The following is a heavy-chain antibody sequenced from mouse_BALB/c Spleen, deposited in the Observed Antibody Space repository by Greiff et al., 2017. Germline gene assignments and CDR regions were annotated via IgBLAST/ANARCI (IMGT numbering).Heavy chain of an antibody. J-gene: IGHJ3*01. V-gene: IGHV1S137*01. D-gene: IGHD1-1*01. CDR1: GYTFTDYA. CDR3: ASDYYGSSSFAY. Sequence: VQLVESGAELVRPGVSVKISCKGSGYTFTDYAMHWVKQSHAKSLEWIGVISTYYGDASYNQKFKGKATMTVDKSSSTAYMELARLTSEDSAIYYCASDYYGSSSFAYWGQGTLVTVSA. CDR2: ISTYYGDA.